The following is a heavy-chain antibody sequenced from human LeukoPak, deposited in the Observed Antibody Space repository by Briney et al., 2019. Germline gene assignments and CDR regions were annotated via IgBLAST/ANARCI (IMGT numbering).Heavy chain of an antibody. CDR3: AKDPYYDFWSAPPPGY. CDR1: GFTFRSFA. Sequence: PGGSLRLSCAASGFTFRSFAMSWVRQAPGKGLEWVSAISGSGGSTYYADSVKGRFTISRDNSKNTLYLQMNSLRAEDTALYYCAKDPYYDFWSAPPPGYWGQGTLVTVSS. V-gene: IGHV3-23*01. CDR2: ISGSGGST. J-gene: IGHJ4*02. D-gene: IGHD3-3*01.